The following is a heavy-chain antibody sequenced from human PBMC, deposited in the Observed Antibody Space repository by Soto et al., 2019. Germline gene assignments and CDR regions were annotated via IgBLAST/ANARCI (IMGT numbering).Heavy chain of an antibody. CDR3: ARDTGYTFGSLNY. J-gene: IGHJ4*02. CDR1: GYTFTDYA. CDR2: MNAGVGNT. D-gene: IGHD5-18*01. Sequence: HVELVQSGAAVKNPGASVTISCKASGYTFTDYALHWVRQAPGQRLEWMGWMNAGVGNTLYSQKFQGRITITRDTSASTAYMELNSLKSEDTAIYYCARDTGYTFGSLNYWGPGTLVTVSS. V-gene: IGHV1-3*01.